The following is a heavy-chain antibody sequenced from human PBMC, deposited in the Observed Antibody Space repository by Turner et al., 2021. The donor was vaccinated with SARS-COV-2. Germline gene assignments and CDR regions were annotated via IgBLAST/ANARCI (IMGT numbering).Heavy chain of an antibody. Sequence: VQLVESGGGVVQPGRSLRLPCAASGFTFSSYGMHWVRRAPGKGLEWVEVISYEGSNKYFADPVKGRFPISRDNSKNTLFLKMTSLGAEETVVYYCAKVGYSNAYLTFNFAYWAREPWSPSPQ. CDR2: ISYEGSNK. D-gene: IGHD5-18*01. CDR1: GFTFSSYG. V-gene: IGHV3-30*18. J-gene: IGHJ4*02. CDR3: AKVGYSNAYLTFNFAY.